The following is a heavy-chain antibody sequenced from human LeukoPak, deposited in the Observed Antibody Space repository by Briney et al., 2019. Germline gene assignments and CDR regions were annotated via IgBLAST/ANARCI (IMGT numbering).Heavy chain of an antibody. Sequence: GGSLRLSCAASGFTFSSYWMSWVRQAPGKGLEWVANIKQDGSEKYYVDSVKGRFTISRDNAKNSLYLQMNSLRAEDTAVYYCARDVDCSGGSCYWGNYYYGMDVWGQGTTVTVSS. J-gene: IGHJ6*02. CDR1: GFTFSSYW. CDR2: IKQDGSEK. D-gene: IGHD2-15*01. CDR3: ARDVDCSGGSCYWGNYYYGMDV. V-gene: IGHV3-7*03.